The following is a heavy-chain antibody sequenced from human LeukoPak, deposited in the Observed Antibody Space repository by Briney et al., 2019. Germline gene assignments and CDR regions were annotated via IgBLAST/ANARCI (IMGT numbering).Heavy chain of an antibody. CDR1: GFTFSDYY. Sequence: PGGSLRLSCVASGFTFSDYYMSWVRQPPGKGLEWVANIKQDGSEKYYVDSVKGRFTISRDNAKNSLYLQMNSLRAEDTAVYYCAELGITMIGGVWGKGTTVTISS. CDR3: AELGITMIGGV. CDR2: IKQDGSEK. V-gene: IGHV3-7*01. J-gene: IGHJ6*04. D-gene: IGHD3-10*02.